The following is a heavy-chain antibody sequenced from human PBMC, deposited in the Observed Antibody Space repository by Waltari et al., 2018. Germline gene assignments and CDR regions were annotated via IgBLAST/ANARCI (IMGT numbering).Heavy chain of an antibody. CDR3: ATXLKVGSPSNFDX. CDR2: IRSXTTYI. CDR1: GLTFARST. D-gene: IGHD1-26*01. J-gene: IGHJ4*02. Sequence: EVXLVXSGGGLVTPGGSXRISCYAPGLTFARSTMNWVRQAPGKXLVWLXSIRSXTTYIXYAGAVKGRFXISRDNAKNTLYLQMNSXRAEDTAVXYXATXLKVGSPSNFDXWGQGTLVTVSS. V-gene: IGHV3-21*01.